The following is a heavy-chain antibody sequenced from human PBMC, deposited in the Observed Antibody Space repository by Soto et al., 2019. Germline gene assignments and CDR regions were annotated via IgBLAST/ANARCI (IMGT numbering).Heavy chain of an antibody. Sequence: EVQLWESGGGVVQPGGSLRLSCVASGFSFNNYAMTWVRQAPGKGLEWVSGISRSGDGTYYADSVKDRFSVSRDKSTSTVYLQLSSLRVEDTAVYYCAKDTGVRGSSYFGDWGQGALVIVSS. CDR2: ISRSGDGT. J-gene: IGHJ4*02. CDR3: AKDTGVRGSSYFGD. V-gene: IGHV3-23*01. D-gene: IGHD3-16*01. CDR1: GFSFNNYA.